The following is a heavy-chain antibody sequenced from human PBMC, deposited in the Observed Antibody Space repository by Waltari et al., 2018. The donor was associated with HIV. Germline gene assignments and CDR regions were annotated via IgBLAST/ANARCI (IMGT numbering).Heavy chain of an antibody. D-gene: IGHD3-22*01. V-gene: IGHV4-38-2*02. CDR3: ARDQDYYDSSGYTSYAFDI. Sequence: QVLLQASGPRLVKSSETLSLTCTVSASSISRNYYWGWIRQATGKGLEWFGSIYRSGTTYYNPSFKSRCTISVNRSKNQYSLKLSSLTAADTAVYYCARDQDYYDSSGYTSYAFDIWGRGTMIIVSS. CDR2: IYRSGTT. J-gene: IGHJ3*02. CDR1: ASSISRNYY.